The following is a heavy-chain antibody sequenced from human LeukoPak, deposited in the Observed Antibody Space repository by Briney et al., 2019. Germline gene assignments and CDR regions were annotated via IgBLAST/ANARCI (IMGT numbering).Heavy chain of an antibody. Sequence: GGSLRLSCAASGFTFSSYAMHWVRQAPDKGLEWVAVISYDGTNKYYADSVKGRFTISRDNSKNTLYLQMNSLRDEDTALYYCAREASQIKDMDLWGQGTTVTVSS. CDR1: GFTFSSYA. CDR3: AREASQIKDMDL. V-gene: IGHV3-30-3*01. J-gene: IGHJ6*02. CDR2: ISYDGTNK.